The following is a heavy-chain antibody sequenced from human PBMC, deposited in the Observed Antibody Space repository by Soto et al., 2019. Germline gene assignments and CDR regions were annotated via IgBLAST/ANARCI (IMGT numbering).Heavy chain of an antibody. CDR2: ISYDGSNK. D-gene: IGHD6-13*01. CDR1: EFTFRSYG. J-gene: IGHJ4*02. V-gene: IGHV3-30*18. Sequence: GRSLRLSCAASEFTFRSYGMHWVRQAPGKGLEWVAVISYDGSNKYYADSVKGRFTISRDNSKNTLYLQMNSLRAEDTAVYYCAKDWIAAAGFDYWGQGTLVTVSS. CDR3: AKDWIAAAGFDY.